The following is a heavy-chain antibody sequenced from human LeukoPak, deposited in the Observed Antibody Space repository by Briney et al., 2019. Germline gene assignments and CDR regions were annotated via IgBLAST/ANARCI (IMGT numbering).Heavy chain of an antibody. J-gene: IGHJ1*01. CDR3: ARGGAARLHFQN. CDR2: IYHSGST. V-gene: IGHV4-59*01. D-gene: IGHD6-6*01. CDR1: GGSISTYY. Sequence: LETLSLTCTVSGGSISTYYWNWIRQPPGKGLEWIGYIYHSGSTNYNPSLQSRVTISVDTSKNQFSLNLNSVTAADTAVYYCARGGAARLHFQNWGQGTLVTVSS.